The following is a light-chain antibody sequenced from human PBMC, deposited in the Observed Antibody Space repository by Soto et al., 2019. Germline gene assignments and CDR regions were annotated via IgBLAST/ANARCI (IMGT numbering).Light chain of an antibody. CDR2: GAS. CDR1: QSVRSSY. CDR3: LQHSTSPLT. V-gene: IGKV3-20*01. J-gene: IGKJ3*01. Sequence: EIVLTQSPGTLSLSPGERATLSCRASQSVRSSYLAWHQQKPGQAPRLLIYGASSMETGIPYRFSGSGSGTDFTLTISSLEPEDFAVYYCLQHSTSPLTFGPGTKVEIK.